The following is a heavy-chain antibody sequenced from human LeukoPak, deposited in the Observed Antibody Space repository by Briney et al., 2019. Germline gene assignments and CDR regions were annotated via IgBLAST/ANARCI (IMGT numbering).Heavy chain of an antibody. D-gene: IGHD3-10*01. CDR1: GGSFSGYY. CDR2: INHSGST. Sequence: SETLSLTCAVYGGSFSGYYWSWIRQPPGKGLEWIGEINHSGSTNYNPSLKSRVTMSIDTSKNQFSLKLSFVTAADTAVYYCARDSGTTGEVKFDPWGQGALVTVSS. J-gene: IGHJ5*02. CDR3: ARDSGTTGEVKFDP. V-gene: IGHV4-34*01.